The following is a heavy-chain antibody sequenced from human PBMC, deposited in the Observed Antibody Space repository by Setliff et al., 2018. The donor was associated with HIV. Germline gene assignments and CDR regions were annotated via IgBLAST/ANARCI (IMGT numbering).Heavy chain of an antibody. D-gene: IGHD1-26*01. Sequence: GESLKISCAASGFTFSRYDMNWVRQAPGKGLEWVSSISSTTGYIFYATSVKGRFIISRDNAKNSLYLQMDSLRAEDTAVYYCARNRGRWELLRDYYYYYMDVWGKGTTVTVSS. J-gene: IGHJ6*03. CDR2: ISSTTGYI. V-gene: IGHV3-21*01. CDR1: GFTFSRYD. CDR3: ARNRGRWELLRDYYYYYMDV.